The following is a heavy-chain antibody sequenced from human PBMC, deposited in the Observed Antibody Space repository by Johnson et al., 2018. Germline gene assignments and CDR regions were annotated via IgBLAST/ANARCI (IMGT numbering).Heavy chain of an antibody. Sequence: QVQLVESGGGVVQPGRSLRLSCAASGFTFSSYGMHWVRQAPGKGLEWVAVISYDGSNKYYADSVKGRFTISRDNSKNTLSLQMNSLRAEDTAVYYCAKDQSPEVGVDPFDIWGQGTMVTVSS. D-gene: IGHD1-26*01. CDR3: AKDQSPEVGVDPFDI. V-gene: IGHV3-30*18. CDR1: GFTFSSYG. J-gene: IGHJ3*02. CDR2: ISYDGSNK.